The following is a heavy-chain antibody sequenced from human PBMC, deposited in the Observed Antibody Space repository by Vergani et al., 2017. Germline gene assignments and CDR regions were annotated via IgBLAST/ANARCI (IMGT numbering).Heavy chain of an antibody. Sequence: QVQLVESGGGVVQPGRSLRLSCAASGFTFSSYGMHWVRQAPGKGREWVAVISYDGSNKYYADSVKGRFTISRDNSKNTLYMQMNSRIAEDTAVYYCAKDLLTSAMVYWYFDLWGRGTLVTVSS. J-gene: IGHJ2*01. V-gene: IGHV3-30*18. CDR3: AKDLLTSAMVYWYFDL. CDR1: GFTFSSYG. D-gene: IGHD5-18*01. CDR2: ISYDGSNK.